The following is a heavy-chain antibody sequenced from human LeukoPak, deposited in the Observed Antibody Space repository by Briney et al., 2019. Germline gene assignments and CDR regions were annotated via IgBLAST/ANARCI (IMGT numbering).Heavy chain of an antibody. D-gene: IGHD6-19*01. Sequence: SETLSLTCAVYGGSFSGYYWSWIRQPPGKGLEWSGEINHSGSTNYNPSLKRGVNISVDTSKTPFSLKLSSVTAADTAVYYCARGVAVAGTNYFDYWGQGTLVTVSS. CDR2: INHSGST. CDR1: GGSFSGYY. V-gene: IGHV4-34*01. J-gene: IGHJ4*02. CDR3: ARGVAVAGTNYFDY.